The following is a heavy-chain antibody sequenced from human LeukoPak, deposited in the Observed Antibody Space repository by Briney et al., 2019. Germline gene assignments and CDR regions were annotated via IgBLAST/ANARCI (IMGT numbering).Heavy chain of an antibody. CDR3: ARADFIDAGPYVIAP. J-gene: IGHJ5*02. V-gene: IGHV1-2*02. CDR1: GYTFTDYY. CDR2: INTKTGRT. Sequence: GASVRVSCKTSGYTFTDYYIHWVRQAPGQGVEWMGWINTKTGRTSFARTFQGRVTLTRDPSITTVYMDMAWLTSDDTAIYFCARADFIDAGPYVIAPWGQGTLVTVSS. D-gene: IGHD3-3*01.